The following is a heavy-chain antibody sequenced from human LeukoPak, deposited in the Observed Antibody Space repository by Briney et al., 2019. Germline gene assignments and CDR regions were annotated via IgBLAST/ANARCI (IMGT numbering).Heavy chain of an antibody. J-gene: IGHJ4*02. Sequence: GASVKVSCKASGYTFTGQYLHWVRQAPGQGLEWMGWINPNSGGTNYAQNFQGRVTMTRDTSISTAYMELSSLRSEDTAVYYCARGPAAGTAWPFDYWGQGTLVTVSS. CDR1: GYTFTGQY. CDR3: ARGPAAGTAWPFDY. CDR2: INPNSGGT. D-gene: IGHD6-13*01. V-gene: IGHV1-2*02.